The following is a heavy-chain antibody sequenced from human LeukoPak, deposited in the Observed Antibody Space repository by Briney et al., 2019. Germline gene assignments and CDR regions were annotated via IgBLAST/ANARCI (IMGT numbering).Heavy chain of an antibody. J-gene: IGHJ4*02. CDR1: GYSFTSCW. V-gene: IGHV5-51*01. CDR3: ARLGRGGPYKNYVWGSYRHQGDSFYFDY. CDR2: IYPGDSDT. Sequence: GESLKISCKGSGYSFTSCWIGWVRQMPGKGLEWMGIIYPGDSDTRYSPSFQGQVTISADKSISTAYLQWSSLKASDTAMYYCARLGRGGPYKNYVWGSYRHQGDSFYFDYWGQGTLVTVSS. D-gene: IGHD3-16*02.